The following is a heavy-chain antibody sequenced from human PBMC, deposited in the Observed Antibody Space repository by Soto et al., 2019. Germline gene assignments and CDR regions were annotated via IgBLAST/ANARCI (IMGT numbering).Heavy chain of an antibody. CDR2: IYYSGSA. V-gene: IGHV4-61*01. D-gene: IGHD3-10*01. CDR1: GGSVISGYYY. Sequence: QVQLQESGPGLVKPSETLSLTCSVSGGSVISGYYYWSWIRRPPGKGLEWIGYIYYSGSANYNPSLKSRVTISVETSKNQFSLKLSSVTAADTAVYYCARIVQKDGGLLSNYYYGLDVWGQGTPVTVSS. J-gene: IGHJ6*02. CDR3: ARIVQKDGGLLSNYYYGLDV.